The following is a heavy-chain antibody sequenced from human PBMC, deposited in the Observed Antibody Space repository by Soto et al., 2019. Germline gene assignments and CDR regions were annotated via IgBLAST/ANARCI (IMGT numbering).Heavy chain of an antibody. CDR1: GFTFSSYA. V-gene: IGHV3-23*01. Sequence: GGSLRLSCAASGFTFSSYAMSWVRQAPGKGLEWVSAISGSGGSTYYADSVKGRFTISRDNSKNTLYLQMNSLRAEDTAVYYCAKARYYYDSSGYSGFDYWGQGTLVTVSS. D-gene: IGHD3-22*01. J-gene: IGHJ4*02. CDR2: ISGSGGST. CDR3: AKARYYYDSSGYSGFDY.